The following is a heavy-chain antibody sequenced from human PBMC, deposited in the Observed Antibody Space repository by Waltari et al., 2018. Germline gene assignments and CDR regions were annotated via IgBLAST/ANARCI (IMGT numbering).Heavy chain of an antibody. D-gene: IGHD3-3*01. CDR1: GYTLTSYD. Sequence: QVQLVQSGAEVKKPGASVKVSCKASGYTLTSYDINWVRQATGQGLEWMGWMNPNSGNTGYAQKFQGRVTMTRNTSISTAYMELSSLRSEDTAVYYCARHIYDFWSGYPYVNWFDPWGQGTLVTVSS. CDR3: ARHIYDFWSGYPYVNWFDP. CDR2: MNPNSGNT. J-gene: IGHJ5*02. V-gene: IGHV1-8*01.